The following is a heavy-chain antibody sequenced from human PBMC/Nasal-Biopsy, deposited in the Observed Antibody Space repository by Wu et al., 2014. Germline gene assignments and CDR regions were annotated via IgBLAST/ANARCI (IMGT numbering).Heavy chain of an antibody. CDR1: GGSISSGGYY. V-gene: IGHV4-31*03. CDR2: IYYSGST. J-gene: IGHJ4*02. CDR3: ARGCGVTMIVVVITIGAFDY. D-gene: IGHD3-22*01. Sequence: TLSLTCTVSGGSISSGGYYWSWIRQHPGKGLEWIGYIYYSGSTYYNPSLKSRVTISVDTSKNQFSLKLSSVTAADTAVYYCARGCGVTMIVVVITIGAFDYWGQGTLVT.